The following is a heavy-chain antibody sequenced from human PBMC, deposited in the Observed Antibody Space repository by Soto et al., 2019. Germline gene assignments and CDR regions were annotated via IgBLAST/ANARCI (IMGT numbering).Heavy chain of an antibody. D-gene: IGHD6-13*01. Sequence: GESLKISFKGSGYSFTSYWISWVRQMPGKGLEWMGRIDPSDSYTNYSPSFQGHVTISADKSISTAYLQWSSLKASDTAMYYCARSYSSSWLRDYNWFDPWGQGTLVTVSS. CDR2: IDPSDSYT. CDR1: GYSFTSYW. J-gene: IGHJ5*02. V-gene: IGHV5-10-1*01. CDR3: ARSYSSSWLRDYNWFDP.